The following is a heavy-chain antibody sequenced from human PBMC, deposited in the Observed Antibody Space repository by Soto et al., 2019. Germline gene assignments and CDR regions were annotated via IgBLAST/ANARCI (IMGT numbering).Heavy chain of an antibody. J-gene: IGHJ6*02. Sequence: EVQLLESGGGLVQPGGSLRLSCAASGFTFSSYAMSWVRQAPGKGLEWVSAISGSGGSTYYADAVKGLFTISRDNSNNTMYNQMNSLRAENTAVYYCAKDQGYSKPVPYGTDVWGQGTPVTVSS. CDR2: ISGSGGST. D-gene: IGHD4-4*01. V-gene: IGHV3-23*01. CDR1: GFTFSSYA. CDR3: AKDQGYSKPVPYGTDV.